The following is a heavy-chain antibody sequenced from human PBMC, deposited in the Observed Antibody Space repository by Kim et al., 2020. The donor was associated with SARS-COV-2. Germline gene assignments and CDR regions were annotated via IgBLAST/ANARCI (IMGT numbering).Heavy chain of an antibody. CDR1: GFSIGSAFY. D-gene: IGHD4-17*01. Sequence: SETLSLTCSVSGFSIGSAFYWGWIRQPPGKGLEWIASIYFGGTFYNPSLKSRISISMDTAKNQFSLRLTSVTAADTALYYCGRDDYDNPGSFWVPGTLVT. J-gene: IGHJ4*02. V-gene: IGHV4-38-2*02. CDR2: IYFGGT. CDR3: GRDDYDNPGSF.